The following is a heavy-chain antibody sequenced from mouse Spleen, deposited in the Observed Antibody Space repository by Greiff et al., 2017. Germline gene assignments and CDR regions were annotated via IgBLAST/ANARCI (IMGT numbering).Heavy chain of an antibody. V-gene: IGHV3-1*01. J-gene: IGHJ4*01. Sequence: EVQLQESGPGMVKPSQSLSLTCTVTGYSITSGYDWXXIRHFPGNKLEWMGYISYSGSTNYNPSLKSRISITHDTSKNHFFLKLNSVTTEDTATYYCARRGGNYAMDYWGQGTSVTVSS. CDR3: ARRGGNYAMDY. CDR1: GYSITSGYD. CDR2: ISYSGST.